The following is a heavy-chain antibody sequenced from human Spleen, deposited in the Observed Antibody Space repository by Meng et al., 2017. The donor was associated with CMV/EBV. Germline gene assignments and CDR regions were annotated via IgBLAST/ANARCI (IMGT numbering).Heavy chain of an antibody. CDR2: SSWDGGST. CDR3: AKHIRGNSDS. Sequence: GASLRLSFAASGFSFNDYIMHWVRQAPGKGLEWVPLSSWDGGSTAYADSVKGRFTISRDNHKNSLYLQMNSLRTEDTALYYCAKHIRGNSDSWGQGTLVTVSS. J-gene: IGHJ5*01. V-gene: IGHV3-43*01. CDR1: GFSFNDYI. D-gene: IGHD1-7*01.